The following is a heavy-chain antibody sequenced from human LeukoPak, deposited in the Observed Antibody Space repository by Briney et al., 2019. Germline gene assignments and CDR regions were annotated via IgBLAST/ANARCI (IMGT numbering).Heavy chain of an antibody. CDR1: GYTFTVYY. D-gene: IGHD3-9*01. CDR3: AKTYYDILTGYYEDY. Sequence: ASVKLSCNASGYTFTVYYMYWVRQAPRQGLELMGWINPNSGGTNYAQKFQGRVTMTRDTSISTAYMELSRLRSDDTAVYYCAKTYYDILTGYYEDYWGQGTLVTVSS. CDR2: INPNSGGT. V-gene: IGHV1-2*02. J-gene: IGHJ4*02.